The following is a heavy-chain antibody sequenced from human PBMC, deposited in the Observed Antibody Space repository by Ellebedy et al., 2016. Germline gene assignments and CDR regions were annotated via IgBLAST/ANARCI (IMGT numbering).Heavy chain of an antibody. D-gene: IGHD1-1*01. CDR3: ARHPSGTALDHVDV. CDR1: GGTFSGYY. V-gene: IGHV4-34*01. J-gene: IGHJ6*04. CDR2: SNQSGNT. Sequence: GSLRLXXAVYGGTFSGYYWSWIRQSPGKGLEWIGESNQSGNTNYNPSLKSRVTVSVDTSKNQFSLKVISVTAADTAVYFCARHPSGTALDHVDVWGKGTTVTVSS.